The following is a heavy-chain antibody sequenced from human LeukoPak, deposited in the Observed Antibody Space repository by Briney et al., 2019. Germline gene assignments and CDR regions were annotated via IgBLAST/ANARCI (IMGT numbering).Heavy chain of an antibody. V-gene: IGHV3-7*01. J-gene: IGHJ6*03. CDR3: ARDIAARPSYYYMDV. Sequence: GGSLRLSCAASGFTFSSYCMSWVRQAPGKGLEWVASIKQDGSEKFYVDSVKGQITISRDNAKNSLHLQMNSLRAEDTAVYYCARDIAARPSYYYMDVWGKGTTVTVSS. CDR2: IKQDGSEK. D-gene: IGHD6-6*01. CDR1: GFTFSSYC.